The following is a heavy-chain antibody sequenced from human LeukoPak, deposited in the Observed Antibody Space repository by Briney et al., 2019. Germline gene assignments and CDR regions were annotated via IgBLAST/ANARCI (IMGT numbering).Heavy chain of an antibody. CDR1: GYTFTGYY. D-gene: IGHD2-2*01. V-gene: IGHV1-2*02. Sequence: ASVKVSCKASGYTFTGYYMHWVRQAPGQGLEWMGWINPNSGGTNCAQKFQGRVTMTRDTSISTAYMELSRLRSDDTAVYYCARDYCSSTSCRLDYWGQGTLVTVSS. CDR2: INPNSGGT. CDR3: ARDYCSSTSCRLDY. J-gene: IGHJ4*02.